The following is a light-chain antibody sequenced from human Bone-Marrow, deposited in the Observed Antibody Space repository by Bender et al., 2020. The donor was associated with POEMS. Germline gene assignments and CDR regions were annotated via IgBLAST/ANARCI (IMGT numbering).Light chain of an antibody. CDR1: STDIGAYNL. CDR2: EVN. CDR3: SSYTSSRTIV. Sequence: QSALTQPASVSGSPGQSITISCIGSSTDIGAYNLVSWYQHHPGKAPKFIIYEVNKRPSGVSNRFSASKSGNTASLRISGLQAEDEADYYCSSYTSSRTIVFGTGTKVTVL. J-gene: IGLJ1*01. V-gene: IGLV2-14*02.